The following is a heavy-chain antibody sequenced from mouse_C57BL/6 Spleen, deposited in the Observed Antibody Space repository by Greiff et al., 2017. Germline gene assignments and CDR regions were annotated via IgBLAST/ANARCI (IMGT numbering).Heavy chain of an antibody. D-gene: IGHD1-1*01. V-gene: IGHV1-82*01. J-gene: IGHJ4*01. CDR3: ARGGSSRYYAMDY. Sequence: VQLKQSGPELVKPGASVKISCKASGYAFSSSWMNWVKQRPGKGLEWIGRIYPGDGDTNYNGKFKGKATLTADKSSSTAYMQLSSLTSEDSAVYFCARGGSSRYYAMDYWGQGTSVTVSS. CDR2: IYPGDGDT. CDR1: GYAFSSSW.